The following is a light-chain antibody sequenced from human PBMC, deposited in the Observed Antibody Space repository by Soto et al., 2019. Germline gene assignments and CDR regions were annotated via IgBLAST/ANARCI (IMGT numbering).Light chain of an antibody. CDR3: SSYTTSSTLV. Sequence: QSVLTQPPSASGTPGQSLTISCTGTSSDVGFYDYVSWYQQHPGKTPKFMIYDVSNRPSGVSDRFSGSKSGNTASLTISGLQAEDEADYYCSSYTTSSTLVFGTGTKLTVL. CDR2: DVS. J-gene: IGLJ1*01. V-gene: IGLV2-14*01. CDR1: SSDVGFYDY.